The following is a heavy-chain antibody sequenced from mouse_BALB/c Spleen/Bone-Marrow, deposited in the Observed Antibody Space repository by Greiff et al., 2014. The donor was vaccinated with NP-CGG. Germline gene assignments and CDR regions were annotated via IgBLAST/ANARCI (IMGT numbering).Heavy chain of an antibody. CDR3: ARDYSGYFDF. Sequence: EVQGVESGGGLVQPGGSLRLSCTTSGFTFTDYFMTWVRQPPGKALEWLGFIRNKPNGYTTEYNTSVKGRFTISRDNSQGILYLQMNTLRAEDSAIYYCARDYSGYFDFWGQGTTLTVSS. J-gene: IGHJ2*01. CDR1: GFTFTDYF. V-gene: IGHV7-3*02. CDR2: IRNKPNGYTT. D-gene: IGHD5-1*01.